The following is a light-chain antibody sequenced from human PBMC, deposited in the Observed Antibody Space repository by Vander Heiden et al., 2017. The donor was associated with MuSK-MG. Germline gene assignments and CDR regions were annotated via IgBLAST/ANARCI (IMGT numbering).Light chain of an antibody. CDR1: QIFSTY. CDR2: DSS. V-gene: IGKV3-11*01. Sequence: EIVLTQSPATLSLSPGERATLSCRASQIFSTYLAWYPQQPCHAHRLLLQDSSKRTRDTGARYRGSGSATDFALTINSREPEDFEVYYYQQRNNWRPSNTFGQGTQLEIK. J-gene: IGKJ5*01. CDR3: QQRNNWRPSNT.